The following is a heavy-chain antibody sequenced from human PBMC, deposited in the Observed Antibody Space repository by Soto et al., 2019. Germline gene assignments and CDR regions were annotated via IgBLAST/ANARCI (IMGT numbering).Heavy chain of an antibody. CDR3: ARDHNFGFILYAMDV. D-gene: IGHD2-15*01. CDR2: INPSSGRT. V-gene: IGHV1-46*01. J-gene: IGHJ6*02. Sequence: EASVQVSCKASGYTFTSYPMHWVRQASGQGLEWMGIINPSSGRTSYAQNFQGRVTMTSDTSTSIVYMEMSSLKSEDTAVYYCARDHNFGFILYAMDVWGQGTTVTVSS. CDR1: GYTFTSYP.